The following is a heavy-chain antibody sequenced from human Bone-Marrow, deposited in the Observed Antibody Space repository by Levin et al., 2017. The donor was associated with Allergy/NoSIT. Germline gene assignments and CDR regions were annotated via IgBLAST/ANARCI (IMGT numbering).Heavy chain of an antibody. CDR3: ARDTYYYDSSGYLLLDY. Sequence: ASVKVSCKASGYTFTGYYMHWVRQAPGQGLEWMGWINPNSGGTNYAQKFQGRVTMTRDTSISTAYLELSRLRSDDTAVYYCARDTYYYDSSGYLLLDYWGQGTLVTVSS. D-gene: IGHD3-22*01. V-gene: IGHV1-2*02. CDR2: INPNSGGT. CDR1: GYTFTGYY. J-gene: IGHJ4*02.